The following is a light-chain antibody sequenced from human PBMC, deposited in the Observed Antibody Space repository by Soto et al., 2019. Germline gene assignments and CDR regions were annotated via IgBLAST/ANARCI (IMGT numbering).Light chain of an antibody. V-gene: IGLV1-40*01. CDR1: GSNIGAGYD. Sequence: QSVLTQPPSVSGAPGQRVTISCTGSGSNIGAGYDVHWYQHFPGTAPKLLIHANTNRPSGVPDRFSASKSGTSASLAITGLQAEDEAAYYCQSYDSSLKTSIFGGGTKVTVL. J-gene: IGLJ2*01. CDR2: ANT. CDR3: QSYDSSLKTSI.